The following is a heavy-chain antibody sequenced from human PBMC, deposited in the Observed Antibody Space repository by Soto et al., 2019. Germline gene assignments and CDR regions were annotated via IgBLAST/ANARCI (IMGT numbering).Heavy chain of an antibody. J-gene: IGHJ4*02. Sequence: PSETLSLTCTVSGGSISSSSYYWSWIRQPPGKGLEWIGYIFYSGSTNYNPSLKSRVIISVDTSKNQVSLKLSSVTAADTAVYRCARDGNIAAAGMGFDYWGQGTLVTVSS. CDR2: IFYSGST. V-gene: IGHV4-61*01. D-gene: IGHD6-13*01. CDR1: GGSISSSSYY. CDR3: ARDGNIAAAGMGFDY.